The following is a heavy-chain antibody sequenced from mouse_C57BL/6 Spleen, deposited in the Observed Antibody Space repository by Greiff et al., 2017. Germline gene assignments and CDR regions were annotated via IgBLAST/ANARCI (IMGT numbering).Heavy chain of an antibody. Sequence: EVQLVESGGGLVKPGGSLKLSCAASGFTFSDYGMHWVRQAPEKGLEWVAYISSGSSTLYYADTVKGRFIISRDNAKNNLCLQMNSLRAEDTDMYYCARYLYEGYYDYYARDEWGKGNAVTVSS. CDR1: GFTFSDYG. CDR2: ISSGSSTL. V-gene: IGHV5-17*01. J-gene: IGHJ4*01. D-gene: IGHD2-3*01. CDR3: ARYLYEGYYDYYARDE.